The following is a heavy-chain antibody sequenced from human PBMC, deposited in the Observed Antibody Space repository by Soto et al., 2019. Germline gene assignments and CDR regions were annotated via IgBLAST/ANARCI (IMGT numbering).Heavy chain of an antibody. CDR1: GFTFSTDW. CDR3: ARGHSTSPNWFDP. D-gene: IGHD6-6*01. J-gene: IGHJ5*02. V-gene: IGHV3-7*03. CDR2: IKVDGCEI. Sequence: EVQLVESGGGLVQPGGSLRLSCAASGFTFSTDWMSWVRQPPGKGLEWVANIKVDGCEIYYVDSVKGRFTISRDNAKNSLYLQMNSLRAEDTAVYYCARGHSTSPNWFDPWGQGTLVTVSS.